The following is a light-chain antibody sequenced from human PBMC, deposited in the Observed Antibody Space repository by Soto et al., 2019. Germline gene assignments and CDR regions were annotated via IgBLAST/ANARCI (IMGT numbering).Light chain of an antibody. CDR2: ADS. CDR3: QSYDGGLSGVG. J-gene: IGLJ3*02. Sequence: QSVLTQPPSVSGAPGQRVTISCTGSSSNIGTDYDVHWYQQFPGSAPKLLIYADSIRPSGVPDRFSGSKSGTSASLAITGLQAEDEAVYYCQSYDGGLSGVGFGGGTQLTVL. CDR1: SSNIGTDYD. V-gene: IGLV1-40*01.